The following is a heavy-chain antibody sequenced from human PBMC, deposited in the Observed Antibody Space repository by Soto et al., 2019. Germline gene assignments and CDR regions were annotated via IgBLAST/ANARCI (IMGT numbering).Heavy chain of an antibody. D-gene: IGHD5-18*01. V-gene: IGHV1-69*02. CDR3: ALNVDSAMVRVY. CDR1: GGTFSSYT. J-gene: IGHJ4*02. Sequence: QVQLVQSGAEVKKPGSSVKVSCKASGGTFSSYTISWVRQAPGQGLEWMGRIIPILGIANYAQKFQGRVTITADKSTSTAYLELSSLRSEDTGVYYCALNVDSAMVRVYWGQGTLVTVSS. CDR2: IIPILGIA.